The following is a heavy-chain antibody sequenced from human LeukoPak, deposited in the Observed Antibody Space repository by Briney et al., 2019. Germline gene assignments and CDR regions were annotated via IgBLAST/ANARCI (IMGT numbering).Heavy chain of an antibody. V-gene: IGHV3-7*01. CDR2: IKQDGSEK. D-gene: IGHD5-18*01. J-gene: IGHJ4*02. CDR1: GFTFSSYW. Sequence: PGGSLRLSCAASGFTFSSYWMSWVPQAPGKGLEWVANIKQDGSEKYYVDSAKGRFTISRDNAKNSLYLQMNSLRAEDTAVYYCAREMWGYSCGFDYWGQGTLVTVSS. CDR3: AREMWGYSCGFDY.